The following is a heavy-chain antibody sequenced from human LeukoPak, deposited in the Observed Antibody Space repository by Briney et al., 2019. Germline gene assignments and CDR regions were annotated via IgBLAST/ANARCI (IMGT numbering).Heavy chain of an antibody. Sequence: PSETLSLTCAVSGHSISSSDYYWGWIRQPPGKGLEWIGTIFHTGNTYYKSSLKSRVTISVDTSKNQFSLNLSSATAADTAMYYCARLCLGVCQLPWRCFDYWGQGILVTVSS. J-gene: IGHJ4*02. D-gene: IGHD1-1*01. CDR3: ARLCLGVCQLPWRCFDY. CDR1: GHSISSSDYY. V-gene: IGHV4-39*01. CDR2: IFHTGNT.